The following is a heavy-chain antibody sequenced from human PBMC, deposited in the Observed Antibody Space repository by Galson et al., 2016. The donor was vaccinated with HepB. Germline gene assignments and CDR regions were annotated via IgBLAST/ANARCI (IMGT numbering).Heavy chain of an antibody. V-gene: IGHV3-30-3*01. D-gene: IGHD6-13*01. J-gene: IGHJ4*02. CDR2: ISFDGSNK. CDR1: GVTFNSYP. CDR3: ARGREKGIAAAIDY. Sequence: CAASGVTFNSYPMHWVRQAPGKGLEWVSVISFDGSNKYYTDSVKGRFTIARDDSKDTLYLQMNSLGTEDTAIYYCARGREKGIAAAIDYWGQGTLVTVSS.